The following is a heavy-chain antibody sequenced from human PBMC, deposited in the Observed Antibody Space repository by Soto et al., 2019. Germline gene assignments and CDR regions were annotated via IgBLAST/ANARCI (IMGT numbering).Heavy chain of an antibody. Sequence: QVQLVQSGAEVKKPGSSVKVSCKASGGTFNSYAISWVRQAPGQGLEWMGGIIPVFGTTNYAQKFQGRVTITADEFTSTAYMELSSLRSEDTAVYFCARVSCGVDCYYHNYYGMDVWGQGTTVSVSS. J-gene: IGHJ6*02. CDR1: GGTFNSYA. D-gene: IGHD2-21*02. V-gene: IGHV1-69*01. CDR3: ARVSCGVDCYYHNYYGMDV. CDR2: IIPVFGTT.